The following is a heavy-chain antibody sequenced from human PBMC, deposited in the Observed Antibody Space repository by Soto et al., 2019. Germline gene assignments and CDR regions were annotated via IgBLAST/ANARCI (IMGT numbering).Heavy chain of an antibody. Sequence: ASVKVSCKASGGTFSSYAISWVRQAPGQGLEWMGGIIPIFGTANYAQKFQGRVTITADESTSTAYMELSSLRSEDTAVYYCARDLGLGYCTNGVCPGFFDYWGQGTLVTVSS. J-gene: IGHJ4*02. CDR2: IIPIFGTA. D-gene: IGHD2-8*01. CDR1: GGTFSSYA. V-gene: IGHV1-69*13. CDR3: ARDLGLGYCTNGVCPGFFDY.